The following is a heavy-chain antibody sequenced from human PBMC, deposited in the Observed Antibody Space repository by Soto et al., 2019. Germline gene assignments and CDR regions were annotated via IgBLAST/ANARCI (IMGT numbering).Heavy chain of an antibody. V-gene: IGHV1-2*02. CDR3: VRSTQYSASLEFDF. CDR1: GYTFTDYF. Sequence: GASVKVSCKASGYTFTDYFIHWVRQAPGQGLEWMGWVNPDNGGTVYAQKFQGRLTMARDTPVTTVYMELSGLRSGDTAVYYCVRSTQYSASLEFDFWGQGTLVTVSS. CDR2: VNPDNGGT. J-gene: IGHJ4*02. D-gene: IGHD5-12*01.